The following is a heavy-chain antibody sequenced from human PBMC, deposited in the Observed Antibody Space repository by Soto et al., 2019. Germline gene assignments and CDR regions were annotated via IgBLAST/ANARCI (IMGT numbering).Heavy chain of an antibody. D-gene: IGHD1-7*01. V-gene: IGHV4-4*02. CDR1: GGSFTSNNW. CDR3: ASRDPGTSVDY. Sequence: QVQLQESGPGLVKPSGTLALTCAVSGGSFTSNNWWTGVRQPPGQGLEWVGEIYLTGSTNYNPSLKSRVPIPLDRSEEPRSLKVTSRTAADTAVYYCASRDPGTSVDYWGQGTLVTVSS. J-gene: IGHJ4*02. CDR2: IYLTGST.